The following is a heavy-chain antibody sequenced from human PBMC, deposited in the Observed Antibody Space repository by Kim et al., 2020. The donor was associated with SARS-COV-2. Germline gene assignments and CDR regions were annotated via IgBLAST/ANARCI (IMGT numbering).Heavy chain of an antibody. J-gene: IGHJ5*02. D-gene: IGHD2-2*01. CDR3: ARARRNQLLWCNWFDP. V-gene: IGHV4-34*01. CDR2: INHSGST. CDR1: GGSFSGYY. Sequence: SETLSLTCAVYGGSFSGYYWSWIRQPPGKGLEWIGEINHSGSTNYNPSLKSRVTISVDTSKNQFSLKLSSVTAADTAVYYCARARRNQLLWCNWFDPCGQGTLVTVSS.